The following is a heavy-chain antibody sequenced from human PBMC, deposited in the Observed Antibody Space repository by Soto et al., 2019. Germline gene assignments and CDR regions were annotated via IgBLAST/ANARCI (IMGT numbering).Heavy chain of an antibody. CDR3: VPEALDI. CDR2: INTDGSST. V-gene: IGHV3-74*01. J-gene: IGHJ3*02. Sequence: GGSLRLSCAASVFTFSSYWMHWVRQAPGKWLVWFSRINTDGSSTXXADSVKGRXTISRYNSKNTXYLQMXSLRAEDTAVYYCVPEALDIWVQGTMVTVSS. CDR1: VFTFSSYW.